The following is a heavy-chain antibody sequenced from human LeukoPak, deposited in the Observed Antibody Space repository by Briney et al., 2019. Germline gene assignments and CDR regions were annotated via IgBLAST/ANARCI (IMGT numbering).Heavy chain of an antibody. D-gene: IGHD4-23*01. CDR1: GFTFSSYN. CDR2: ISSSGSTI. Sequence: SGGSLRLSCAASGFTFSSYNMNWVRQAPGKGLEWVSYISSSGSTIYYADSVKGRFTISRDNAKNSLYLQMNSLRAEDTAVYYCAGDYGGNSWDYWGQGTLVTVSS. CDR3: AGDYGGNSWDY. V-gene: IGHV3-48*04. J-gene: IGHJ4*02.